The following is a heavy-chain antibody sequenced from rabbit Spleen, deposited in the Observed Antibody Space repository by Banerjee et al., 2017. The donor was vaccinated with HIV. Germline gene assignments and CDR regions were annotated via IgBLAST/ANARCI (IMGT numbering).Heavy chain of an antibody. V-gene: IGHV1S45*01. CDR1: GFDLSSYYY. J-gene: IGHJ6*01. D-gene: IGHD8-1*01. CDR3: ARDTASSFSSYGMDL. CDR2: IDAGSSGFT. Sequence: QEQLKETGGGLVQPGGSLTLSCKASGFDLSSYYYMCWVRQAPGKGLEWVVCIDAGSSGFTYFASWAKGRFTISKTSSTTVTLQMTSLTAADTATYFCARDTASSFSSYGMDLWGPGTLVTVS.